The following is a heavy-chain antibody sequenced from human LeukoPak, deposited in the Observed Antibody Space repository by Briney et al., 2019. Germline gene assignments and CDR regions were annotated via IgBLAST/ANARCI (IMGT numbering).Heavy chain of an antibody. J-gene: IGHJ6*02. V-gene: IGHV1-69*05. CDR3: ARRLTDSSGFYPYYYYGMDV. D-gene: IGHD3-22*01. CDR1: GGTFSSYA. CDR2: IIPIFGTA. Sequence: SVKVSCKASGGTFSSYAISWVRQAPGQGLEWMGGIIPIFGTANYAQKFQGRVTITTDESTSTAYMELSSLRSEDTAVYYCARRLTDSSGFYPYYYYGMDVWGQGTTVTVSS.